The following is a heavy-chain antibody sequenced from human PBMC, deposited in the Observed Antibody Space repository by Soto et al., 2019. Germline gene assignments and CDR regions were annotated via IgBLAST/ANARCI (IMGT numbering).Heavy chain of an antibody. CDR2: ISAYNGNT. V-gene: IGHV1-18*01. Sequence: ASVKVSCKASGYTFTSYGISWVRQAPGQGLEWMGWISAYNGNTNYAQKLQGRVTMTTDTSTNTAYMELRSLRSDDTAVYYCARALVDYGDYYYYYMDVWGKGTTVTVSS. CDR3: ARALVDYGDYYYYYMDV. CDR1: GYTFTSYG. D-gene: IGHD4-17*01. J-gene: IGHJ6*03.